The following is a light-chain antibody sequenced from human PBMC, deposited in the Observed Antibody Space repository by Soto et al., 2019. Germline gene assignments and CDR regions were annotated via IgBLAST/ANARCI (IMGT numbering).Light chain of an antibody. Sequence: QSVLTHPASVSASPGQSITISCTGPSSDVGSYNFVSWYQQYPGKAPKFMXYXXXXXXXVVSNRFSASKSGNTAYLTISGLQADDEADYYCVSYAGSYTYVFGTGTKVTVL. V-gene: IGLV2-23*01. CDR2: XXX. CDR3: VSYAGSYTYV. J-gene: IGLJ1*01. CDR1: SSDVGSYNF.